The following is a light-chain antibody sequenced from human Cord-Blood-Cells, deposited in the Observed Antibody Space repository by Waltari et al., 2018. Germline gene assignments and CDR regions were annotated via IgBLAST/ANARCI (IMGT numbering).Light chain of an antibody. J-gene: IGLJ2*01. V-gene: IGLV2-14*01. CDR3: SSYTSSSSVV. CDR1: SSDVSGYND. Sequence: QSALTQPASVSGSPGQSLPISRTGTSSDVSGYNDVSWYQQHPGKPPTLMIYDVSNRHSEVSTRFSGSKLGNTAALTSSGLQAEDEADYYCSSYTSSSSVVFCGGTKLTVL. CDR2: DVS.